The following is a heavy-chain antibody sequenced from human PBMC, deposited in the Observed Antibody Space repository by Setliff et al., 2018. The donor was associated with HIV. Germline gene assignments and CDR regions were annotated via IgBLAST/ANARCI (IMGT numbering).Heavy chain of an antibody. CDR1: GGSLRAFH. CDR3: AKRRGSGTLYDAFDP. Sequence: SETLSLTCTVSGGSLRAFHWTWLRQAPGKGLEWLGHIYDVGVTNYNPSLKNRVTISLDASQTRCSLTLASVTATDTAVYFCAKRRGSGTLYDAFDPWGQGILVTVSS. CDR2: IYDVGVT. J-gene: IGHJ5*02. D-gene: IGHD3-10*01. V-gene: IGHV4-59*08.